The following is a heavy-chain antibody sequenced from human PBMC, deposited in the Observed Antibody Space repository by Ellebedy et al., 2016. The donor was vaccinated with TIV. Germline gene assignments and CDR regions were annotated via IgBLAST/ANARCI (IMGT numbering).Heavy chain of an antibody. Sequence: MPSETLSLTCTVSGGSISSYYWSWIRQPPGKGLEWIGYIYYSGSTNYNPSLKSRVTISVDTSKNQFSLKLSSVTAADTAVYYCARTGRGDSTGMDVWGQGTTVTVSS. CDR2: IYYSGST. D-gene: IGHD1-14*01. CDR3: ARTGRGDSTGMDV. V-gene: IGHV4-59*01. J-gene: IGHJ6*02. CDR1: GGSISSYY.